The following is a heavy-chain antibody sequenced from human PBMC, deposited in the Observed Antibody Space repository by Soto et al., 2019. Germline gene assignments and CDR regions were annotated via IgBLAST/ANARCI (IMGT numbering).Heavy chain of an antibody. CDR1: GYSFTSYW. V-gene: IGHV5-51*01. Sequence: GESLKISCKGSGYSFTSYWIGWVRQMPGKGLEWMGIIYPGDSDTRYSPSFQGQVTISADKSISTAYLQWSSLKASDTAMYYCAGGGVRRVITRTRHYYGLDVWGQGTMVTVSS. J-gene: IGHJ6*02. D-gene: IGHD3-10*01. CDR2: IYPGDSDT. CDR3: AGGGVRRVITRTRHYYGLDV.